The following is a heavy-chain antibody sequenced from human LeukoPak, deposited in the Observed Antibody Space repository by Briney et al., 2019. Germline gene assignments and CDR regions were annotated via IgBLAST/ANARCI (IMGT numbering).Heavy chain of an antibody. V-gene: IGHV4-30-4*01. Sequence: SETLSLTCTVSGGSISSGDYYWSWIRQPPGKGLEWIGYIYYSGSTYYNPSLKSRVTISVDTSKNQFSLKLSSVTAADTAVYYCAGGGATPDWYFDLGGRGPLVTVSS. D-gene: IGHD1-26*01. CDR1: GGSISSGDYY. CDR2: IYYSGST. J-gene: IGHJ2*01. CDR3: AGGGATPDWYFDL.